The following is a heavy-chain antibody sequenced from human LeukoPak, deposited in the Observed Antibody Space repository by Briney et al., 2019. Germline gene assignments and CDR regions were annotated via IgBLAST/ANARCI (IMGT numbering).Heavy chain of an antibody. CDR1: GGSISSYY. CDR2: IYYSGST. Sequence: SETLSLTCTVSGGSISSYYWSWIRQPPGKGLEWIGYIYYSGSTNYNPSLKSRVTMSVDTSKNQFSLKLSSVTAADTAVYYCARDDCSSTSCYMGYWGQGTLVTVSS. V-gene: IGHV4-59*12. J-gene: IGHJ4*02. CDR3: ARDDCSSTSCYMGY. D-gene: IGHD2-2*02.